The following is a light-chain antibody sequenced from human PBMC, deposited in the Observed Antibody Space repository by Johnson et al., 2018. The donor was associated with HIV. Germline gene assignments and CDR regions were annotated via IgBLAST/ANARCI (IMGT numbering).Light chain of an antibody. J-gene: IGLJ1*01. CDR1: SSNIGNNY. CDR3: GTWDSSLSAYV. Sequence: QSVLTQPPSVSAAPGQKVTISCSGSSSNIGNNYVSWYQQLPGTAPKLLIYENNKRPSGIPDRFSGSKSGTSASLGITGLQTVDEADYYCGTWDSSLSAYVFGTETKVTVL. V-gene: IGLV1-51*01. CDR2: ENN.